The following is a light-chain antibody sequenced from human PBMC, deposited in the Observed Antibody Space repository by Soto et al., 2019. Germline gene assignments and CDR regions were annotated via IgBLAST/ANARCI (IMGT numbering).Light chain of an antibody. CDR2: DVS. Sequence: IQMTQSPSSLSASVGDRVTITCQASQDISIYLNWYQQKPGKVPEVLIFDVSNLKTGVPSRFTGSRSGTVFTFVISNLQPEDFATYYCQQYDSLPLTFGGGTKVELK. V-gene: IGKV1-33*01. J-gene: IGKJ4*01. CDR1: QDISIY. CDR3: QQYDSLPLT.